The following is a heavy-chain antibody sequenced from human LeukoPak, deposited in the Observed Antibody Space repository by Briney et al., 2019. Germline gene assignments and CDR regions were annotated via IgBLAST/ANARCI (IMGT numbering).Heavy chain of an antibody. Sequence: GGSLRLSCAASGFTFSSYAMSWVRQAPGKGLEWVSFIYSGGSTHYADSVKGRFTISRDNSKNTLYLEMNSLRVEDTAVYYCARARDYRFDYWGQGALVTVSS. CDR1: GFTFSSYA. CDR3: ARARDYRFDY. CDR2: IYSGGST. J-gene: IGHJ4*02. D-gene: IGHD4-17*01. V-gene: IGHV3-66*01.